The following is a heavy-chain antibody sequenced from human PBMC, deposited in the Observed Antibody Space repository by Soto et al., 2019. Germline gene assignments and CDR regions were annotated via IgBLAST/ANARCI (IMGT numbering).Heavy chain of an antibody. CDR2: INWNGGST. CDR1: GFTFDDYG. V-gene: IGHV3-20*04. CDR3: ARAIPVFEAVIKYYYYYGMDV. J-gene: IGHJ6*02. Sequence: GGSLRLSCAASGFTFDDYGMSWVRQAPGKGLEWVSGINWNGGSTGYADSVKGRFTISRDNAKNSLYLQMNSLRAEDTALYYCARAIPVFEAVIKYYYYYGMDVWGQGTTVTVSS. D-gene: IGHD3-16*02.